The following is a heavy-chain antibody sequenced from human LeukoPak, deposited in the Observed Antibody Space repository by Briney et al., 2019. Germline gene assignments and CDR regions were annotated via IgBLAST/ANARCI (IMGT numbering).Heavy chain of an antibody. J-gene: IGHJ4*02. CDR2: INHSGST. Sequence: SETLSLTCAVYGGSFSGYYWSWIRQPPGKGLEWIGEINHSGSTNYNPSLKSRVTISVDTSKNQFSLKLSSVTAADTAVYYCARGDGSGYVDYWGQGTLVTVSS. CDR3: ARGDGSGYVDY. D-gene: IGHD3-22*01. V-gene: IGHV4-34*01. CDR1: GGSFSGYY.